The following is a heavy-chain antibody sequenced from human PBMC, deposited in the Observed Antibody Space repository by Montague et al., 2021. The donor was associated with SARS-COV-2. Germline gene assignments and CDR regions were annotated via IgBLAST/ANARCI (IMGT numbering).Heavy chain of an antibody. CDR1: GDSVSSKSVA. CDR2: TYYRSKWDS. CDR3: ASSGITLTGLDAFDI. Sequence: CAISGDSVSSKSVAWNWIRQSPSRGLEWLGRTYYRSKWDSDYAESVKRRLVITPDTSKNQVSLQLNSVIPEDTAMYFCASSGITLTGLDAFDIWGQGTMATVSS. J-gene: IGHJ3*02. V-gene: IGHV6-1*01. D-gene: IGHD3-9*01.